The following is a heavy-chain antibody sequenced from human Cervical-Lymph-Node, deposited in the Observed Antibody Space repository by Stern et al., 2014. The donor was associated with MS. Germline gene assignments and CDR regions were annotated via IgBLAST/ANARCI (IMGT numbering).Heavy chain of an antibody. CDR1: GYTFINYG. V-gene: IGHV1-18*01. CDR2: ISPYNGET. CDR3: ARDVPPQWGYGDYAPFDY. J-gene: IGHJ4*02. D-gene: IGHD4-17*01. Sequence: VQLEESGAEVKQPGASVKVSCKASGYTFINYGISWVRQAPGQGLEWMAWISPYNGETNYAQSLRGRVPMPTDKFTDTALPELRSLRSDDTAVYYCARDVPPQWGYGDYAPFDYWGQGTLVTVSS.